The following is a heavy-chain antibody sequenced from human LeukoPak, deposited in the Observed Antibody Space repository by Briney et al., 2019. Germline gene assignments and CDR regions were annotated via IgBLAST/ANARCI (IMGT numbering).Heavy chain of an antibody. V-gene: IGHV3-7*01. Sequence: GGSLRLSCEASGFTFSTYWMSWVRQAPGKGPECVANIKPDGSDKYYVDSMKGRFTISRDNAKNSLYLQMNNLRAEDTAVYYCAREGFPPGVLHWGQGTLVTVSS. CDR2: IKPDGSDK. D-gene: IGHD2-2*01. CDR1: GFTFSTYW. J-gene: IGHJ1*01. CDR3: AREGFPPGVLH.